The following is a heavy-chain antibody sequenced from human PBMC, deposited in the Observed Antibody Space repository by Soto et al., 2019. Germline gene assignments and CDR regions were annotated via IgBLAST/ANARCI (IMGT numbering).Heavy chain of an antibody. CDR1: GGSISSGGYY. CDR3: ARGGYNWNYRDYYYYYMDV. V-gene: IGHV4-39*07. CDR2: INHSGST. Sequence: PSETLSLTCTVSGGSISSGGYYWSWIRQPPGKGLEWIGEINHSGSTNYNPSLKSRVTISVDTSKNQFSLKLSSVTAADTAVYYCARGGYNWNYRDYYYYYMDVWGKGTTVTVSS. D-gene: IGHD1-7*01. J-gene: IGHJ6*03.